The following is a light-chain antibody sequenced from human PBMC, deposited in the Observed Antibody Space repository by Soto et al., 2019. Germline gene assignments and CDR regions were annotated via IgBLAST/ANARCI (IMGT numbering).Light chain of an antibody. J-gene: IGKJ5*01. CDR1: LTVSGNY. CDR2: GAS. Sequence: EIVLTQSPGTLSLSPGERVTLSCRASLTVSGNYLAWYQQKSGQAPRLVIYGASTRATGISDRFSGSGSGTDFTLTISSLEPEDFAVYYCQQRRSWPPTITFGQGTRLEI. V-gene: IGKV3D-20*02. CDR3: QQRRSWPPTIT.